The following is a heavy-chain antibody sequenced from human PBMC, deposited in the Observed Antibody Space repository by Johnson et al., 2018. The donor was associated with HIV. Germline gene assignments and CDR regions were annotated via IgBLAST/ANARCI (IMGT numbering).Heavy chain of an antibody. CDR2: INSGGGT. J-gene: IGHJ3*02. CDR3: VRRGRYCSNGVCVDAFDI. D-gene: IGHD2-8*01. V-gene: IGHV3-66*01. CDR1: GLTVSSNY. Sequence: MQLVESGGGLVQPGGSLRLSCAASGLTVSSNYMPWVRQGPGKGLEWVSVINSGGGTYYADSVMGRFFISSENAKKSLYLQMNSMRSEDTALYYCVRRGRYCSNGVCVDAFDIWGQGTMVTVSS.